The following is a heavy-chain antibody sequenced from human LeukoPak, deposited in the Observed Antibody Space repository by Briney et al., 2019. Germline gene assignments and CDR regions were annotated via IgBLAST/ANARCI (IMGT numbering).Heavy chain of an antibody. Sequence: PGGSLRLSCAASGFTFSSYAMHWVRQAPGKGPEYVSAISSNGGSTYYANSVKGRFTISRDNSKNTLYLQMGSLRAEDMAVYYCARSAWGSYRTFPFDYWGQGTLVTVSS. CDR1: GFTFSSYA. V-gene: IGHV3-64*01. CDR2: ISSNGGST. J-gene: IGHJ4*02. CDR3: ARSAWGSYRTFPFDY. D-gene: IGHD3-16*02.